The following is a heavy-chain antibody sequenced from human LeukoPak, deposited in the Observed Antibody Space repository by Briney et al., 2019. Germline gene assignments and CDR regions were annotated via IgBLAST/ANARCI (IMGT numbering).Heavy chain of an antibody. D-gene: IGHD3-16*01. V-gene: IGHV3-23*01. J-gene: IGHJ4*02. CDR2: ISGSGDRT. CDR3: ARHWV. CDR1: GFTFRDFD. Sequence: SGESLRLSWAAAGFTFRDFDMSWVRQAPGKGLEWVSAISGSGDRTYYADSVKGRFTISRDNSKNTLYLQMNSLRAENAAVYYCARHWVWGQGTLVTVSS.